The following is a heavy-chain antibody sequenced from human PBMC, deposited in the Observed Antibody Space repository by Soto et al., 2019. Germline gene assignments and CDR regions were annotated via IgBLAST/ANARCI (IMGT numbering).Heavy chain of an antibody. D-gene: IGHD3-16*01. CDR3: ARGGGVTVGDLRYWFDP. CDR1: GFSLSNFY. CDR2: INPSDGGT. V-gene: IGHV1-46*01. Sequence: QVQLVQSGAEAKKPGASLRVSCKVSGFSLSNFYIHWVRQAPGQGLEWMGIINPSDGGTNYAQRFQARVPMTRNTSKGTVYLEASRPEFGDPAVFYCARGGGVTVGDLRYWFDPWGQGTLVTVSS. J-gene: IGHJ5*02.